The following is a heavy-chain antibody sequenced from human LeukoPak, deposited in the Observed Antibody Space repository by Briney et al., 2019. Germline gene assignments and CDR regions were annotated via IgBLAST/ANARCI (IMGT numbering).Heavy chain of an antibody. CDR1: GGTFSSYA. Sequence: SVKVSCKASGGTFSSYAISWVRQAPGQGLEWMGGIIPIFGTANYAQKFQGRVTITADKSTSTAYMELSSLRSEDTAVYYCARGIEVAHSDYFDYWGQGTLVTVSS. V-gene: IGHV1-69*06. CDR3: ARGIEVAHSDYFDY. D-gene: IGHD2-15*01. J-gene: IGHJ4*02. CDR2: IIPIFGTA.